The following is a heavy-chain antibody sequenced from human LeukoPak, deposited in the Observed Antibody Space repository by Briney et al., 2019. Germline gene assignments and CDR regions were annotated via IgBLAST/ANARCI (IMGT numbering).Heavy chain of an antibody. Sequence: ASVKVSCKASGYTFTNYPMNWVRQVPGQGLEWMGWINTNTGNPMYARGFTERFVFSWDTSVTTAYLQINSLKPEDTAVYFCARDTYCTGGRCYSRVGYWGQGTVVTVSS. CDR1: GYTFTNYP. D-gene: IGHD2-15*01. CDR3: ARDTYCTGGRCYSRVGY. J-gene: IGHJ4*02. CDR2: INTNTGNP. V-gene: IGHV7-4-1*02.